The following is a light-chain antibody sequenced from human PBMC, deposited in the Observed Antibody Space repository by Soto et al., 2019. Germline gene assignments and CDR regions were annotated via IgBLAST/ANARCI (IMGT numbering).Light chain of an antibody. CDR3: QQLRMYPST. CDR1: QDIAIY. CDR2: AAS. V-gene: IGKV1-9*01. Sequence: DIQLTQSASFLSASLGDRVTITWGASQDIAIYLAWYQQKPGEAPKLLIYAASTLYGGVPSRFSGSGSGTDFALTITSLQAEDFATYYCQQLRMYPSTFGGGTKVDIK. J-gene: IGKJ4*01.